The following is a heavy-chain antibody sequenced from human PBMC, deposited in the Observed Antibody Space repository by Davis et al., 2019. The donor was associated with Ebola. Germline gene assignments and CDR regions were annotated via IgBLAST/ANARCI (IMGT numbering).Heavy chain of an antibody. CDR2: INPSGGST. V-gene: IGHV1-46*01. CDR3: ARGGYCSSTSCYSLDY. Sequence: AASVKVSCKASGYTFTSYYMHWVRQVPGQGLEWMGIINPSGGSTSYAQKFQGRVTMTRDTSTRTVYMELSSLRSEDTAVYYCARGGYCSSTSCYSLDYWGQGTLVTVSS. J-gene: IGHJ4*02. D-gene: IGHD2-2*02. CDR1: GYTFTSYY.